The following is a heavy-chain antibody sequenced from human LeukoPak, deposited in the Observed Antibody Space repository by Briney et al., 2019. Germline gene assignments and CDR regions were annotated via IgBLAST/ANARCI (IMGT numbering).Heavy chain of an antibody. D-gene: IGHD3-22*01. Sequence: GGSLRLSCVASGFTFSTYWMSWVRQAPGKGLEWVSAISGSGGNTYYADSVKGRFTISRDYSKNTLSLQMNSLRAEDTAIYYCAKDIRSFYYDTSGFLVWDAFDIWGQGTMVTVSS. CDR2: ISGSGGNT. V-gene: IGHV3-23*01. CDR1: GFTFSTYW. CDR3: AKDIRSFYYDTSGFLVWDAFDI. J-gene: IGHJ3*02.